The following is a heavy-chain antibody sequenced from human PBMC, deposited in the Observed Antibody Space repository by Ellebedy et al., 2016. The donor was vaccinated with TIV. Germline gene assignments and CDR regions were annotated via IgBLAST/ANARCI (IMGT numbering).Heavy chain of an antibody. J-gene: IGHJ5*02. V-gene: IGHV4-4*07. CDR3: ARDVPMGTVTTGNWFDP. Sequence: GSLRLSXTVPGGSISSYYWSWIRQPAGKGLEWIGRIYTSGSTNYNPSLKSRVTMSVDTSKNQFSLKLSSVTAADTAVYYCARDVPMGTVTTGNWFDPWGQGTLVTVSS. CDR2: IYTSGST. CDR1: GGSISSYY. D-gene: IGHD4-17*01.